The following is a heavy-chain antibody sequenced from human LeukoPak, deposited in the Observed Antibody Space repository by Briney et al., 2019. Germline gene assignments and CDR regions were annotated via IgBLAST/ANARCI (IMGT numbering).Heavy chain of an antibody. CDR1: GLTFSSHW. CDR3: ARDYYANIAHSHTFPY. D-gene: IGHD3-16*01. V-gene: IGHV3-74*01. Sequence: GGSLRLSCAASGLTFSSHWMHWVRQAPGKGLVWVSRITNDGSSTTYADSVKGRFTISRDNAKNMLYLQVNSLRAEDTAVYYCARDYYANIAHSHTFPYWGQGTLLTVSS. CDR2: ITNDGSST. J-gene: IGHJ4*02.